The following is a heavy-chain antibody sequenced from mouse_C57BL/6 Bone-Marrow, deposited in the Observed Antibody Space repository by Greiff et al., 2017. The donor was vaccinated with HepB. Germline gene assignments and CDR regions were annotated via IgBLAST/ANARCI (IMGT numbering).Heavy chain of an antibody. Sequence: VKLQQPGAELVRPGSSVKLSCKASGYTFTSYWMHWVKQRPIQGLEWIGNIDPSDSETHYNQKFKDKATLTVDKSSSTAYMQLSILTSEDSAVYYCARSTYRRAMDYWGQGTSVTVSS. CDR3: ARSTYRRAMDY. J-gene: IGHJ4*01. D-gene: IGHD1-3*01. CDR1: GYTFTSYW. CDR2: IDPSDSET. V-gene: IGHV1-52*01.